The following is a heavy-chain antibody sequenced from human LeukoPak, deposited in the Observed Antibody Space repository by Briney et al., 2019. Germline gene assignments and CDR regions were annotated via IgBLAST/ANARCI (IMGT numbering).Heavy chain of an antibody. J-gene: IGHJ4*02. CDR2: IYYSGST. CDR3: ARQSYDSSGYYADFDY. Sequence: PSETLSLTCTVSGGSISSSSYYWGWLRQPPGKGLEWIGSIYYSGSTYYNPSLKSRVTISVDTSKNQFSLKLSSVTAADTAVYYCARQSYDSSGYYADFDYWGQGTLVTVSS. V-gene: IGHV4-39*01. D-gene: IGHD3-22*01. CDR1: GGSISSSSYY.